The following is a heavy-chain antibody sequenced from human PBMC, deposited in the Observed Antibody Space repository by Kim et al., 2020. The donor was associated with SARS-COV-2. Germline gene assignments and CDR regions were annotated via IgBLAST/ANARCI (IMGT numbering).Heavy chain of an antibody. V-gene: IGHV1-18*04. CDR3: ARGSYTAMIQTPFDP. D-gene: IGHD5-18*01. CDR1: GYTFTSYG. Sequence: ASVKVSCKASGYTFTSYGISWVRQAPGQGLEWMGWISAYNGNTNYAQKLQGRVTMTTDTSTSTAYMELRSLRSDDTAVYYCARGSYTAMIQTPFDPWGQGTLVTVSS. CDR2: ISAYNGNT. J-gene: IGHJ5*02.